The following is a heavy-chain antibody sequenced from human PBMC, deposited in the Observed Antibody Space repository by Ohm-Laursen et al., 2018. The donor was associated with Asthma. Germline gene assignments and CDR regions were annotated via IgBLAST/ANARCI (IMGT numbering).Heavy chain of an antibody. V-gene: IGHV3-74*01. Sequence: GSLRLSCTASGFTFSSYYMNWVRQAPGKGLVWVSRINGDGGIKSYAASVKGRFTISRDDAKNTVYLQMNSLRAEDTAVYYCARDPKLRYLDYWGQGTLVTVSS. CDR2: INGDGGIK. CDR3: ARDPKLRYLDY. D-gene: IGHD3-9*01. CDR1: GFTFSSYY. J-gene: IGHJ4*02.